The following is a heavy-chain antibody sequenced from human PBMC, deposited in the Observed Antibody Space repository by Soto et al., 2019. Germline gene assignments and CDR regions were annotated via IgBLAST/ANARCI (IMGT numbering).Heavy chain of an antibody. V-gene: IGHV3-30-3*01. CDR2: ISYDGSNK. CDR3: SRDVVVPPVIIIYYYYYYGMDV. CDR1: GFTLSSYA. Sequence: HGGSLTLPCAASGFTLSSYAMHWVRQAPGKGLEWVAVISYDGSNKYYANSGKGRFTISRDNSKNTLYLQMNSLRAEDTAVYYYSRDVVVPPVIIIYYYYYYGMDVWGQGTTVTVSS. J-gene: IGHJ6*02. D-gene: IGHD2-2*01.